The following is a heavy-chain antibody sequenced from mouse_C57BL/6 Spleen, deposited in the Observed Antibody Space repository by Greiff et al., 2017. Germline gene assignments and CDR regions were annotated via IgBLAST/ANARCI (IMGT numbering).Heavy chain of an antibody. D-gene: IGHD2-1*01. J-gene: IGHJ4*01. CDR1: GYTFTSYW. CDR2: INPSNGGT. V-gene: IGHV1-53*01. CDR3: ARLCYGNYEAMDY. Sequence: QVQLQQPGTELVKPGASVKLSCKASGYTFTSYWMHWVQQRPGQGLEWIGNINPSNGGTNYNEKFKSKATLTVDKSSSTAYMQLSRLTSEDSAVYYCARLCYGNYEAMDYWGQGTSVTVSS.